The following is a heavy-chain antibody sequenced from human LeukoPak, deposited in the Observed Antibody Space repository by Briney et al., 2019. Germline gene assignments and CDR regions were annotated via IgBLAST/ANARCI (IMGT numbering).Heavy chain of an antibody. CDR1: GFTFSSYG. CDR2: IWYDGSNK. Sequence: PGRSLRLSCAASGFTFSSYGMHWVRQAPGKGLEWVAVIWYDGSNKYYADSVKGRFTISRDNSKNTLYLQMNSLRAEDTAVYYCARDPSTIVGGYYFDYWGQGTLVTVSS. CDR3: ARDPSTIVGGYYFDY. J-gene: IGHJ4*02. D-gene: IGHD3-22*01. V-gene: IGHV3-33*01.